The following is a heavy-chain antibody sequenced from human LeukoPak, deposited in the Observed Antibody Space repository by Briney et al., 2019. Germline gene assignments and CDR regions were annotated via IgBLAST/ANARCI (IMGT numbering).Heavy chain of an antibody. CDR1: GYTFTSYG. CDR2: ISAYSGNT. CDR3: ARAYYDSTGYSDY. Sequence: ASVKVSCKASGYTFTSYGISWVRQAPGQGLEWMGWISAYSGNTNYAQKLQGRVTMTTDTSTSTAYTELRSLRSNDTAVYYCARAYYDSTGYSDYWGQGTLVIVSS. V-gene: IGHV1-18*01. D-gene: IGHD3-22*01. J-gene: IGHJ4*02.